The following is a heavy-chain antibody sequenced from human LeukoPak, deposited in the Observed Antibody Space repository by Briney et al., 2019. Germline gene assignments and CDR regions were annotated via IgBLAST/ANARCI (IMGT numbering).Heavy chain of an antibody. Sequence: PGGSLRLSCAASGFTFSTYWMSWVRQAPGKGLEWVANIKRDGSEQYYVDSVKGRFTISRDNAKNSLYLQMNNLRGEDTGVYYCARDRMDTSGWYFEMDVWGQGTTVTVSS. V-gene: IGHV3-7*01. D-gene: IGHD6-19*01. CDR2: IKRDGSEQ. J-gene: IGHJ6*02. CDR3: ARDRMDTSGWYFEMDV. CDR1: GFTFSTYW.